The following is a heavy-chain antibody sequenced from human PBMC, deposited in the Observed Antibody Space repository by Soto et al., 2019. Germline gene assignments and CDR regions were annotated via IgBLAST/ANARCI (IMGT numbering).Heavy chain of an antibody. CDR3: SKDPFPRLSGRQFWFDT. Sequence: SCTAAEGICGDHSRRWILQTQGKGLEWLAVLSYDGSNDYHADSVKGRFTISRDNSKNTLYLQMNSLRVEDTAVYYFSKDPFPRLSGRQFWFDTPGQGTQVNGPS. CDR1: EGICGDHS. D-gene: IGHD6-6*01. J-gene: IGHJ5*02. CDR2: LSYDGSND. V-gene: IGHV3-30*18.